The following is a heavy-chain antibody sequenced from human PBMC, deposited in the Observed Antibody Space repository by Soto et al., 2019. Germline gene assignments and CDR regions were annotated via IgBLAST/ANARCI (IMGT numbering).Heavy chain of an antibody. V-gene: IGHV3-23*01. CDR1: GFTFSSYA. CDR3: ATRPAAYGYYYMDV. J-gene: IGHJ6*03. Sequence: GGSLRLSCAASGFTFSSYAMSWVRQAPGKGLEWVSAISGSGGSTYYADSVKGRFTISRDNSKNTLYLQMNSLRAEDTAVYYCATRPAAYGYYYMDVWGKGTTVTVSS. D-gene: IGHD4-17*01. CDR2: ISGSGGST.